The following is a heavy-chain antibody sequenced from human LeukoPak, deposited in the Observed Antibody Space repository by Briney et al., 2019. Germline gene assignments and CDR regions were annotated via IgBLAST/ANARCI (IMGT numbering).Heavy chain of an antibody. CDR2: INPNSGGT. CDR1: GYTFTGYY. CDR3: ARPASPLYYYDSSDLDY. D-gene: IGHD3-22*01. J-gene: IGHJ4*02. V-gene: IGHV1-2*02. Sequence: ASVKVSCKASGYTFTGYYMHWVRQGPGQGLEWMGWINPNSGGTNYAQKFQGRVTMTRDTSISTAYMELSRLRSDDAAVYYCARPASPLYYYDSSDLDYWGQGTLVTVSS.